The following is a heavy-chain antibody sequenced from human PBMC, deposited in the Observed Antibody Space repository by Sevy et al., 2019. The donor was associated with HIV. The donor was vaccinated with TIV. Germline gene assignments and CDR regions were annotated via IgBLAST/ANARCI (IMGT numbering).Heavy chain of an antibody. Sequence: GGSLRLSCAASGFTFSSYSMNWVRQAPGKGLEWVSSISSSSSYIYYADSVKGRFTISRDNAKNSLYLQMNSVRAEDTVVYYWATPTDGYGSGGSCYSYPYYCYYGMDVWGQGTTVTVSS. CDR2: ISSSSSYI. CDR1: GFTFSSYS. D-gene: IGHD2-15*01. J-gene: IGHJ6*02. V-gene: IGHV3-21*01. CDR3: ATPTDGYGSGGSCYSYPYYCYYGMDV.